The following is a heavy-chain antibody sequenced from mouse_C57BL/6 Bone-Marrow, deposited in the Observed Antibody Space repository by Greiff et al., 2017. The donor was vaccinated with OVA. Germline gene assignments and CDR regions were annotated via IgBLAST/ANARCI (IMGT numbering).Heavy chain of an antibody. CDR1: GYTFTDYE. V-gene: IGHV1-15*01. CDR3: TRYGNYAWFAY. J-gene: IGHJ3*01. Sequence: VQLQQSGAELVRPGASVTLSCKASGYTFTDYEMHWVKQTPVHGLEWIGAIDPETGGTAYNQKFKGKAILTPDKSSSTAYMELRSLTSEDAAVYYCTRYGNYAWFAYWGQGTLVTVSA. D-gene: IGHD2-1*01. CDR2: IDPETGGT.